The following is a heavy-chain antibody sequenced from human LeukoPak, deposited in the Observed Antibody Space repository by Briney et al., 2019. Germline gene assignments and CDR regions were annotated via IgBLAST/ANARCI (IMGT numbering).Heavy chain of an antibody. CDR1: GYSFTSYW. CDR2: IFPGDSDT. Sequence: HGESLKISCQGSGYSFTSYWIGWVRQMPGKGLEWMGIIFPGDSDTTYSPSFEGQVTISADKSINTAYLQWSSLKASDTAMYYCATSESQTRFDFWGQGTLVTVSS. D-gene: IGHD1/OR15-1a*01. J-gene: IGHJ4*02. V-gene: IGHV5-51*01. CDR3: ATSESQTRFDF.